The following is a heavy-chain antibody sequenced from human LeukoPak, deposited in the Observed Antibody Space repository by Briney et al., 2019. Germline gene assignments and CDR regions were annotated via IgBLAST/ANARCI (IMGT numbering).Heavy chain of an antibody. J-gene: IGHJ5*02. D-gene: IGHD6-13*01. CDR2: ILGSGGST. CDR1: GFTFSNYA. Sequence: GGSLRLSCAASGFTFSNYAMSWVRQAPGKGLEWVSAILGSGGSTYYADSVKGRFTISRDNSKNTLYLQMNSLRAEDTAVYYCAKEPLSSWYGAAFDPWGQGTLVTVSS. CDR3: AKEPLSSWYGAAFDP. V-gene: IGHV3-23*01.